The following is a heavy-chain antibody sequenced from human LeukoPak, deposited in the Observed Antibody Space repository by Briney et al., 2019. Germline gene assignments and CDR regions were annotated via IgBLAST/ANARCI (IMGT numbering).Heavy chain of an antibody. CDR1: GYTFTRYG. J-gene: IGHJ4*02. V-gene: IGHV1-18*01. D-gene: IGHD6-19*01. Sequence: ASVKVSCTASGYTFTRYGISWVRQAPGQGLEWMGWISAYNGNREYAQKFQGRVTMTTDTSTSTAYMELRSLKTDDTAVYYCARRSSGWYYLDSWGQGTLVTVSS. CDR3: ARRSSGWYYLDS. CDR2: ISAYNGNR.